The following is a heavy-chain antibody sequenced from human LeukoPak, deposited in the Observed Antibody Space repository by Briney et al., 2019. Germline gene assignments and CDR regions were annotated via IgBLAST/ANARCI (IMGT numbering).Heavy chain of an antibody. Sequence: GGSLRLSCAASGFIFSNYAMSWVRQAPGKGLEWVSAISGRGDNTYHADSVKGRFTISRDNSKNTLYLQMNSLRAEDTAVYYCAELGITMIGGVWGKGTTVTISS. J-gene: IGHJ6*04. V-gene: IGHV3-23*01. CDR2: ISGRGDNT. CDR1: GFIFSNYA. D-gene: IGHD3-10*02. CDR3: AELGITMIGGV.